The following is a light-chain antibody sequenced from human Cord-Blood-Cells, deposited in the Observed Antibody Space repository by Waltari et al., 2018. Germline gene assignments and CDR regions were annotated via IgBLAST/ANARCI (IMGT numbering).Light chain of an antibody. CDR1: RRAVWSDNL. Sequence: QCALTQPVSVTGSPGQSLTISCTGTRRAVWSDNLLSWYQQHPGKAPKLMIYEGSKRPSGVSNRFSGSKSGNTASLTISGLQAEDEADYYCCSYAGSSTYVFGTGTKVTVL. V-gene: IGLV2-23*01. CDR2: EGS. CDR3: CSYAGSSTYV. J-gene: IGLJ1*01.